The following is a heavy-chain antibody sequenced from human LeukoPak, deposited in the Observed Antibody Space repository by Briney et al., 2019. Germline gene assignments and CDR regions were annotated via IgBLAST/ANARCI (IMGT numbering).Heavy chain of an antibody. CDR3: ARGEEARWFDP. V-gene: IGHV5-51*01. D-gene: IGHD6-6*01. Sequence: GDSLKISCKGSGHNFTSYWIGWVRQMPGKGLESMGIIYAGDSDTRYNPSFQGQVTISADKSISTAYLEWSSLKASDTAMYYCARGEEARWFDPWGQGTLVTVSS. CDR1: GHNFTSYW. CDR2: IYAGDSDT. J-gene: IGHJ5*02.